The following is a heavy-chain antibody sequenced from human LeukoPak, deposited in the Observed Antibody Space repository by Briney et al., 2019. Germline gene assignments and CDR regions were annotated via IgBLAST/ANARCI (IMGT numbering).Heavy chain of an antibody. V-gene: IGHV1-69*06. CDR1: GGTFSSYA. J-gene: IGHJ6*03. Sequence: SVKVSCKASGGTFSSYAISWVRQAPGQGLEWMGGIIPIFGTANYAQKFQGRVTITADKSTSTAYMELSSLRSEDTAVYYCARAPRRDGYNYYYYYYMDVWGKGTTVTISS. CDR3: ARAPRRDGYNYYYYYYMDV. D-gene: IGHD5-24*01. CDR2: IIPIFGTA.